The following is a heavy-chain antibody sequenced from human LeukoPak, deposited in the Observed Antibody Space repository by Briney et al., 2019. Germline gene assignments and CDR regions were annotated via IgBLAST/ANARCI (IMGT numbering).Heavy chain of an antibody. CDR1: GFTFSSYA. Sequence: GGSLRLSCAASGFTFSSYAMSWVRQAPGKGLEWVSAISGSGGSTYYADSVKGRFTISRDNSKNTLYLQMNSLRAEDTAVYYCAKDQEYSNSSSYYGMDVWGQGTTVTVSS. CDR2: ISGSGGST. J-gene: IGHJ6*02. D-gene: IGHD6-6*01. CDR3: AKDQEYSNSSSYYGMDV. V-gene: IGHV3-23*01.